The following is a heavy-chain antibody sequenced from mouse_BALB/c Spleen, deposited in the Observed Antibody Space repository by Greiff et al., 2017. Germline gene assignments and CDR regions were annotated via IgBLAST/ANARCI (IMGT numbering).Heavy chain of an antibody. CDR2: ISSGGSYT. D-gene: IGHD1-2*01. CDR1: GFTFSSYA. Sequence: EVQVVESGGGLVKPGGSLKLSCAASGFTFSSYAMSWVRQTPEKRLEWVATISSGGSYTYYPDSVKGRFTISRDNARNILYLQMSSLRSEDTAMYYCARDDYYGSWFAYWGQGTLVTVSA. J-gene: IGHJ3*01. CDR3: ARDDYYGSWFAY. V-gene: IGHV5-9-3*01.